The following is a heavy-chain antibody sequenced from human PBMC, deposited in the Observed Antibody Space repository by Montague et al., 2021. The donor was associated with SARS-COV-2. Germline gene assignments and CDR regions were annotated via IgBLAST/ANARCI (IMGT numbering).Heavy chain of an antibody. Sequence: ETLSLTCSVSSGSIISSGYYWGWIRQPPGKELEWIGNIYYSGTTYYNPSLQSRGTISVDTSKNHLSLRLSSVTAADTAVYFCARGMIRGVTTPFDYWGQGSQVTVSA. CDR3: ARGMIRGVTTPFDY. CDR1: SGSIISSGYY. J-gene: IGHJ4*02. CDR2: IYYSGTT. V-gene: IGHV4-39*02. D-gene: IGHD3-10*01.